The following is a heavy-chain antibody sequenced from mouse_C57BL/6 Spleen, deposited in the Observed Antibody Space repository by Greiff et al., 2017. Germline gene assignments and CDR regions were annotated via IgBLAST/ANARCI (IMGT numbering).Heavy chain of an antibody. CDR3: ARPYGYYSAMDY. Sequence: VQLQQSGPELVKPGDSVKISCKASGYSFTGYFMNWVMQSHGKSLEWIGRINPYNGDTFYNQKFKGKATLTVDTSSSTAHMELRSLTSEDSAVYYCARPYGYYSAMDYWGQGTSVTVSS. J-gene: IGHJ4*01. CDR1: GYSFTGYF. CDR2: INPYNGDT. D-gene: IGHD2-3*01. V-gene: IGHV1-20*01.